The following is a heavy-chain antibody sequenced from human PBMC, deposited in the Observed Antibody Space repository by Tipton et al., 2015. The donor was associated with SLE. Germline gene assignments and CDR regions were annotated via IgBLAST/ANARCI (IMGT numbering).Heavy chain of an antibody. Sequence: TLSLTCTVSGASITTSEYFWGWIRQPPGKGLEWIGEINDSGSTNYNPSLKSRVTISVDTSKNQFSLKLGSVTAADTAVYYCAGGDCGGDCYTDYYGMDVWGQGITVTVSS. V-gene: IGHV4-39*07. D-gene: IGHD2-21*01. CDR3: AGGDCGGDCYTDYYGMDV. CDR2: INDSGST. J-gene: IGHJ6*02. CDR1: GASITTSEYF.